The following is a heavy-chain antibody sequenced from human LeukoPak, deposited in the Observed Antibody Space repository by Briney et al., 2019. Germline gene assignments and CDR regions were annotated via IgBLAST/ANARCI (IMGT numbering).Heavy chain of an antibody. V-gene: IGHV3-7*01. Sequence: GGSLRLSCAASGFTFSSYEINWVRQAPGKGLEWVANIKQDGSEKYYVDSVKGRFTISRDNAKNSLYLQMNSLRAEDTAVYYCARTTPPAYDSSGYYFDYWGQGTLVTVSS. D-gene: IGHD3-22*01. J-gene: IGHJ4*02. CDR1: GFTFSSYE. CDR2: IKQDGSEK. CDR3: ARTTPPAYDSSGYYFDY.